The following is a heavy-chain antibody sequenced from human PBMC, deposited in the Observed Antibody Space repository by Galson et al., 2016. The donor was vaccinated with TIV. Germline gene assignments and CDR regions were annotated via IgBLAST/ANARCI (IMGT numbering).Heavy chain of an antibody. CDR3: ARENDHFYYMDV. CDR2: IYHTGNT. CDR1: GGSISSFY. J-gene: IGHJ6*03. Sequence: ETLSLTCTVSGGSISSFYWSWIRQPPGKGLEWIGYIYHTGNTIYNPSLNNRATISRDTSRNQISLTLISVTAADTAVYYCARENDHFYYMDVCGKGTAVTVSS. V-gene: IGHV4-59*01. D-gene: IGHD3-16*01.